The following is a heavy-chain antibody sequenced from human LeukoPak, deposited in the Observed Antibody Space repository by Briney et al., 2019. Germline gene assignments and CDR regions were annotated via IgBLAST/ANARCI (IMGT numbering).Heavy chain of an antibody. CDR1: GFTFSSYG. CDR3: AKDLRYDSSGYYPPDDY. D-gene: IGHD3-22*01. Sequence: GGSLRLSCAASGFTFSSYGMHWVRQAPGKGLEWVAFIRYDGSNKYYADSVKGRFTISRDNSKNTLYLQMNSLRAEDTAVYYCAKDLRYDSSGYYPPDDYWGQGTLVTVSS. J-gene: IGHJ4*02. CDR2: IRYDGSNK. V-gene: IGHV3-30*02.